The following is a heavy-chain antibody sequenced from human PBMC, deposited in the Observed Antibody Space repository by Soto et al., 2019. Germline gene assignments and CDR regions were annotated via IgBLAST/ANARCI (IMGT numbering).Heavy chain of an antibody. CDR1: GGSISSSNW. J-gene: IGHJ4*02. CDR3: ASLYGSGSYFADY. CDR2: IYHTGNT. Sequence: PSETLSLTCAVSGGSISSSNWWSWVRQPPAKGLEWIGEIYHTGNTNYNPSLKSRVTISVDKPKNQFSLKLTSVTAADTAVYYCASLYGSGSYFADYWGQGTLVTVSS. V-gene: IGHV4-4*02. D-gene: IGHD3-10*01.